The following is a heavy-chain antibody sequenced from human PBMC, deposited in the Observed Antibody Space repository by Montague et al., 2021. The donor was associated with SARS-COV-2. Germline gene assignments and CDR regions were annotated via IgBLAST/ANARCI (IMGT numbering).Heavy chain of an antibody. CDR3: ARWDPQTLTLIGLRGKSASDY. Sequence: SETLSLTCAVYGGSFSGYYWTWIRQSPGKGLEWIAEINHSGTTNYNFNSSLRSRVSISVDTSKSQFSLKLISVTAADTGVYYCARWDPQTLTLIGLRGKSASDYWGQGTLVTVSS. J-gene: IGHJ4*02. CDR2: INHSGTT. D-gene: IGHD4-23*01. V-gene: IGHV4-34*01. CDR1: GGSFSGYY.